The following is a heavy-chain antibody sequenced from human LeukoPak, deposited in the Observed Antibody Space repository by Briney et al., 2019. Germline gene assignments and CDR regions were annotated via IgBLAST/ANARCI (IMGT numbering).Heavy chain of an antibody. CDR2: ISSSGSYK. CDR1: GFDFSSHS. D-gene: IGHD4/OR15-4a*01. J-gene: IGHJ4*02. CDR3: ARGMIRGALWCVDF. Sequence: PGGSLRLSCAASGFDFSSHSMHWIRQAPGKGLEWVSSISSSGSYKYCADSLKGRLTISRDNAGNSVFLLLQSLTVEDTAVYYCARGMIRGALWCVDFWGLGSLVTVSS. V-gene: IGHV3-21*01.